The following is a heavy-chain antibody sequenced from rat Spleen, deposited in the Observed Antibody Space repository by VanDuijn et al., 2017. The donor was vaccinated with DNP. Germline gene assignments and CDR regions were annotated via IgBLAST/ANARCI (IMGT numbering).Heavy chain of an antibody. D-gene: IGHD1-4*01. CDR2: ISYDGSRS. Sequence: EVQVVESGGGLVQPGRSLNLSCVASGFTFSNYGFHWIRQAPTEGLEWVATISYDGSRSNYRDSVKGRFTISRDNGESSLYLQMNSLWSEDTATYYCTRESSLPGYLDYWGQGVLVTVSS. CDR3: TRESSLPGYLDY. V-gene: IGHV5-19*01. J-gene: IGHJ2*01. CDR1: GFTFSNYG.